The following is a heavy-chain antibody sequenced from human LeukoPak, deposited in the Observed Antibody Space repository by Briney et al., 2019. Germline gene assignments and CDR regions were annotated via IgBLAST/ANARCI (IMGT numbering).Heavy chain of an antibody. J-gene: IGHJ5*02. D-gene: IGHD6-13*01. CDR2: INHSGST. CDR1: GGSFSGYY. CDR3: ARGHSSSWYAPGWFDP. V-gene: IGHV4-34*01. Sequence: SETLSLTCAVYGGSFSGYYWSWIRQPPGKGLEWIGEINHSGSTNYNPSLKSRVTISVDTSKNQFSLKLSSVTAADTAVYYCARGHSSSWYAPGWFDPWGQGTPVTVSS.